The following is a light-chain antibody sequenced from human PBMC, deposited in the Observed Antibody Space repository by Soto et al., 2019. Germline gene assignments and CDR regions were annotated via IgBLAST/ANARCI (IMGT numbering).Light chain of an antibody. CDR1: QGIRSA. V-gene: IGKV1-17*01. J-gene: IGKJ1*01. CDR2: AAS. Sequence: IQLTQSPSSLSASVGDRVTITCRASQGIRSALGWYQQKPGKVPKLLIYAASTLQSGVPSRFSGSGSGTEFTLTISSLQPDDFATYYCQQYNSYSRTFGQGTKVDIK. CDR3: QQYNSYSRT.